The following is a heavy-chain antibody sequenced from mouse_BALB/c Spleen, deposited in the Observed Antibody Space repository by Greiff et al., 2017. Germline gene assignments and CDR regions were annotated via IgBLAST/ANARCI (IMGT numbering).Heavy chain of an antibody. CDR2: INPSNGGT. CDR3: TRSDYDYDGAWFAY. J-gene: IGHJ3*01. V-gene: IGHV1S81*02. CDR1: GYTFTSYY. Sequence: VELQQSGAELVKPGASVKLSCKASGYTFTSYYMYWVKQRPGQGLEWIGEINPSNGGTNFNEKFKSKATLTVDKSSSTAYMQLSSLTSEDSAVYYCTRSDYDYDGAWFAYWGQGTLVTVSA. D-gene: IGHD2-4*01.